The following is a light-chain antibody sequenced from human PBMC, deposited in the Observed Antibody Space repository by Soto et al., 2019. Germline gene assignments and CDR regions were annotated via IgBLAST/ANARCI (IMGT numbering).Light chain of an antibody. Sequence: QAVVTQPPSASASLGASVTLTCTLSSGYSNYKVDWYQQRPGKGPRFVMRVGTGGIVGSKGDGIPDRFSVLGSGLNRYLTIKNIQEEDESDYHCGADHGSGSNFPIGGGTQLTVL. V-gene: IGLV9-49*01. J-gene: IGLJ2*01. CDR2: VGTGGIVG. CDR1: SGYSNYK. CDR3: GADHGSGSNFP.